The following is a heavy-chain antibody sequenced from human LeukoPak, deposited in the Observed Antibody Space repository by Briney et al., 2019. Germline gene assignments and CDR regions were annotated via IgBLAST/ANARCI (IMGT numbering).Heavy chain of an antibody. J-gene: IGHJ6*02. CDR3: ARGTSCSGWYGYYYYYGMDV. CDR1: GFTFRDYY. V-gene: IGHV3-11*01. Sequence: GGSLRLSCAASGFTFRDYYMSWIRQAPGKGLEWVSYISSSGSTIYYADSVKGRFTISRDNAKNSLYLQMNSLRAEDTAVYYCARGTSCSGWYGYYYYYGMDVWGQGTTVTVSS. D-gene: IGHD6-19*01. CDR2: ISSSGSTI.